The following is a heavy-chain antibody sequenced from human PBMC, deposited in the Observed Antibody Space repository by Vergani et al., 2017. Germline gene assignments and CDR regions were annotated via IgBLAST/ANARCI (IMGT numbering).Heavy chain of an antibody. CDR2: IYYSGST. Sequence: QLQLQESGPGLVKPSETLSLTCTVSGGSISSSSYYWGWIRQPPGKGLEWIGSIYYSGSTYYNPSLKSRVTISVDTSKNQFSLKLSSVTAADTAVYYCARRLFYYGSGSYELVDYWGQGTTVTVSS. CDR3: ARRLFYYGSGSYELVDY. D-gene: IGHD3-10*01. V-gene: IGHV4-39*01. CDR1: GGSISSSSYY. J-gene: IGHJ4*03.